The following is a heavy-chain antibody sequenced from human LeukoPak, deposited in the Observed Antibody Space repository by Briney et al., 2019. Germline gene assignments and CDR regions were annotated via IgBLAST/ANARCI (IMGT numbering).Heavy chain of an antibody. Sequence: PSETLSLMCLVSGGPMSSHYWSSIRQPAGKGLQWIGRMYTDGSTNYNPSLKSRVTMSIDTSKRQFSLSLSSVTAADTAVYYCATYDQRLAFDNWGQGILVTVSS. J-gene: IGHJ4*02. D-gene: IGHD6-25*01. CDR3: ATYDQRLAFDN. CDR2: MYTDGST. CDR1: GGPMSSHY. V-gene: IGHV4-4*07.